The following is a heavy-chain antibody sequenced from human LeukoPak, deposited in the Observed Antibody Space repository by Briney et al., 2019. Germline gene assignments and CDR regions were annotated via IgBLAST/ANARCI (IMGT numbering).Heavy chain of an antibody. Sequence: SETLSLTCTVSGGSISSYYWSWLRQPPGKGLEGIGYIYYSGSTNYNPSLKSRVTISVDTSKNQFSLKLSSVTAADTAVYYCARHRIGSYSPFDYWGQGTLVTVSS. D-gene: IGHD1-26*01. V-gene: IGHV4-59*08. CDR1: GGSISSYY. CDR2: IYYSGST. J-gene: IGHJ4*02. CDR3: ARHRIGSYSPFDY.